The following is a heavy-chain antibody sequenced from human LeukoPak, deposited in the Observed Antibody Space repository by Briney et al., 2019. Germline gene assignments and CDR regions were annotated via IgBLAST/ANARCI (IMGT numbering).Heavy chain of an antibody. Sequence: SETLSLTCTVPGGSISSSSYYWGWIRQPPGKGLEWIGSIYYSGSTYYNPSLKSRVTISVDTSKNQFSLKLSSVTAADTAVYYCARPLRGRNNWFDPWGQGTLVTVSS. V-gene: IGHV4-39*01. CDR2: IYYSGST. D-gene: IGHD3-16*01. CDR1: GGSISSSSYY. CDR3: ARPLRGRNNWFDP. J-gene: IGHJ5*02.